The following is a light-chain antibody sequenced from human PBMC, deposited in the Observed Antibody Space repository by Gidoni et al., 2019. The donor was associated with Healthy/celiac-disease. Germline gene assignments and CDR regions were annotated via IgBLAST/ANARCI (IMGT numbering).Light chain of an antibody. Sequence: QSALTQPASVSGSPGQSITIPCTGTSSDVGGYNYVSWYQQLPGKAPKLMIYEVSNRPSGVSNRFSGSKSGNTASLTISGLQAEDEADYYCSSYTSSSTLVVFGGGTKLTVL. V-gene: IGLV2-14*01. CDR2: EVS. CDR3: SSYTSSSTLVV. J-gene: IGLJ2*01. CDR1: SSDVGGYNY.